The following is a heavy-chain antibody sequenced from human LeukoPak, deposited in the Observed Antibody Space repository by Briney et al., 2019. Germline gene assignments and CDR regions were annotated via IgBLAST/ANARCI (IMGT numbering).Heavy chain of an antibody. D-gene: IGHD3-22*01. CDR1: GGSISSYY. J-gene: IGHJ4*02. Sequence: SETLSLTCTVSGGSISSYYWSWIRQPPGKGLEWIGYTYYSGSTTYNPSLKSRVTISVDTSKNQFSLRLSSVTAADTAVYYCARHSVVLSSGPPSTCLDYWGQGTLVTVSS. CDR2: TYYSGST. CDR3: ARHSVVLSSGPPSTCLDY. V-gene: IGHV4-59*08.